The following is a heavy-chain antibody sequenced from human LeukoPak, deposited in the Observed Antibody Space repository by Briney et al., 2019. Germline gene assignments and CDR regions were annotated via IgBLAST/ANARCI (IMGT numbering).Heavy chain of an antibody. CDR2: IYYSGNT. V-gene: IGHV4-61*01. J-gene: IGHJ4*02. D-gene: IGHD3-3*01. CDR1: GDSVNSGTYY. CDR3: ARAGRDFWSGYSPFDY. Sequence: SETLSLTCSVSGDSVNSGTYYWSWIRQPPGKVLEWIGYIYYSGNTNYNPSLKSRVTISVDTSKNQFSLKLSSVTAADTAVYYCARAGRDFWSGYSPFDYWGQGTLVTVSS.